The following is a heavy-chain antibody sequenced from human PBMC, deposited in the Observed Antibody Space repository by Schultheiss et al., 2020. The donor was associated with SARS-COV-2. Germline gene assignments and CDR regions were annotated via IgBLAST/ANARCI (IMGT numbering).Heavy chain of an antibody. CDR1: GYTFTSYY. V-gene: IGHV1-18*04. CDR2: ISAYNGNT. Sequence: ASVKVSCKASGYTFTSYYMHWVRQAPGQGLEWMGWISAYNGNTNYAQKLQGRVTITADESTSTAYMELSSLRSEDTAVYYCARVPPYCSGGSCYSFRWAFDIWGQGTMVTVSS. J-gene: IGHJ3*02. CDR3: ARVPPYCSGGSCYSFRWAFDI. D-gene: IGHD2-15*01.